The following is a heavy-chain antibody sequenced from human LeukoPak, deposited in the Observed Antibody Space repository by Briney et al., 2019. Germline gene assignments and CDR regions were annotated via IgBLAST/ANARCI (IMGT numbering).Heavy chain of an antibody. D-gene: IGHD4-11*01. V-gene: IGHV3-48*03. Sequence: PGGSLRLSCAASGFTFSSYEMNWVRQAPGKGLEWVSYISSSGSTIYYADSVKGRFTISRDNAKNSLYLQMNSLRAEDTAVYYCARDLPDKMTRAVEYWGQGTLVIVSS. J-gene: IGHJ4*02. CDR1: GFTFSSYE. CDR3: ARDLPDKMTRAVEY. CDR2: ISSSGSTI.